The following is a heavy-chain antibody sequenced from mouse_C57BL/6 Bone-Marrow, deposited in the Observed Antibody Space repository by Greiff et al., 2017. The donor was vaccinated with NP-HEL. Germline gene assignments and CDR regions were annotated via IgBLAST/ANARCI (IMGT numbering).Heavy chain of an antibody. CDR2: IRSKSNNYAT. V-gene: IGHV10-1*01. CDR1: GFSFNTYA. Sequence: EVKLVESGGGLVQPKGSLKLSCAASGFSFNTYAMNWVRQAPGKGLEWVARIRSKSNNYATYYADSVKDRFTISRDDSESMLYLQMNNLKTEDTAMYYCVRLDGYPGLAYWGQGTLVTVSA. CDR3: VRLDGYPGLAY. J-gene: IGHJ3*01. D-gene: IGHD2-3*01.